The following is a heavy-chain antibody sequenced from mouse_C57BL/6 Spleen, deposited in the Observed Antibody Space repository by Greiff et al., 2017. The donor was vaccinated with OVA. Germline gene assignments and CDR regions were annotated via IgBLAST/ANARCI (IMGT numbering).Heavy chain of an antibody. CDR1: GYTFTSYW. D-gene: IGHD2-4*01. Sequence: QVQLQQPGAELVRPGSSVKLSCKASGYTFTSYWMHWVKQRPIQGLEWIGNIDPSDSETHYNQKFKDKATLTVDKSSSTAYMQLSSLTSEDSAVYYCARDGLFYYDYDVWFAYWGQGTLVTVSA. V-gene: IGHV1-52*01. J-gene: IGHJ3*01. CDR2: IDPSDSET. CDR3: ARDGLFYYDYDVWFAY.